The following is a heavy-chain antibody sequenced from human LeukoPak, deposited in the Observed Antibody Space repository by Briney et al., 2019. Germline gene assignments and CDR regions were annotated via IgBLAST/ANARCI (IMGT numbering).Heavy chain of an antibody. Sequence: PSETLSLTCTVSGYSINTGDYWGWIRQTPGKGLEWIGNIYHSGSTYYNPSLKSRVTILVDTSENQFSLKLISVTAAGTAVYYCARLNSRAFDFDYWGQGTLVTASS. CDR2: IYHSGST. V-gene: IGHV4-38-2*02. D-gene: IGHD6-13*01. CDR1: GYSINTGDY. J-gene: IGHJ4*02. CDR3: ARLNSRAFDFDY.